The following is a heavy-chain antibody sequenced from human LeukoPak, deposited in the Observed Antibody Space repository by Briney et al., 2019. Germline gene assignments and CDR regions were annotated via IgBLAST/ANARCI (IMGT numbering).Heavy chain of an antibody. CDR3: AFDFTAMVTKDY. V-gene: IGHV3-21*01. CDR1: GFTFSSYS. CDR2: ISSSSSYI. D-gene: IGHD5-18*01. J-gene: IGHJ4*02. Sequence: NAGGSLRLSCAASGFTFSSYSMNWVRQAPGKGLEWVSSISSSSSYIYYADSVKGRFTISRDNAKNSLYLQMNSLRAEGTAVCYCAFDFTAMVTKDYWGQGTLVTVSS.